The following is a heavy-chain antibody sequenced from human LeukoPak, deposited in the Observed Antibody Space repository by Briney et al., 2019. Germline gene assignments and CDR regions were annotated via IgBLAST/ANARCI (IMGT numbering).Heavy chain of an antibody. D-gene: IGHD2-21*02. V-gene: IGHV1-69*13. Sequence: ASVKVSCKASGGTFSSYAISWVRQAPGQGLEWMGGIIPIFGTANYAQKFQGRVTITADESTSTAYMELSSLRSEDTAVYYCARISSCGGDCYDAFDIWGQGTMVTVSS. J-gene: IGHJ3*02. CDR3: ARISSCGGDCYDAFDI. CDR1: GGTFSSYA. CDR2: IIPIFGTA.